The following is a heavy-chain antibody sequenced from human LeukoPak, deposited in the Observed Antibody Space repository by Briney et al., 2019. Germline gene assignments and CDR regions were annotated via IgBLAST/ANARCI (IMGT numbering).Heavy chain of an antibody. D-gene: IGHD3-3*01. CDR1: GFTFSSYW. CDR3: ASGIGVGDSFDI. J-gene: IGHJ3*02. V-gene: IGHV3-74*01. CDR2: INSDARNT. Sequence: PGGSLRLSCAASGFTFSSYWMYWVRQVPGKGLVWVSRINSDARNTNYADSVQGRFTISRDNAKNTLYLQMNSLRVEDTAVYYCASGIGVGDSFDIWGQGTMVTVSS.